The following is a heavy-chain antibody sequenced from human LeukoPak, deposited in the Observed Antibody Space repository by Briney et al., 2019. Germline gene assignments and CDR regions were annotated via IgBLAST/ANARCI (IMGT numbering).Heavy chain of an antibody. CDR2: IYHSGRA. Sequence: SETLSLTCAVSGASIFSGNWWSWVRQPPGKGLEWIGEIYHSGRANYNPSLKSRVTISLDKSKNQFSLNLSSVTAADTALYYCASSDGLPPRSDSSYDVFDYWGQGTLVTVSS. CDR3: ASSDGLPPRSDSSYDVFDY. D-gene: IGHD5-12*01. CDR1: GASIFSGNW. J-gene: IGHJ4*02. V-gene: IGHV4-4*02.